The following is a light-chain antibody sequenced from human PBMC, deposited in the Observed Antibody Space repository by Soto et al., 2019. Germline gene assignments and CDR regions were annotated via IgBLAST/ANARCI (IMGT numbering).Light chain of an antibody. CDR2: GAS. Sequence: EIVLTQSPGTLSLSPGERATLSCRASQSVSSSYLAWYQQKPGQAPRLLIYGASSGAPGIPDRFGGSGSGTDFTLTISRLEPEDLAVYYCQQYGSSPYTFGQGTKLEIK. CDR3: QQYGSSPYT. CDR1: QSVSSSY. J-gene: IGKJ2*01. V-gene: IGKV3-20*01.